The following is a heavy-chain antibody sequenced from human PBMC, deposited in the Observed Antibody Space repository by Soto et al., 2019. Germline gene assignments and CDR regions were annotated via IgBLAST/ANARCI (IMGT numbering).Heavy chain of an antibody. J-gene: IGHJ6*02. CDR1: GFAFDDYA. Sequence: DVQLVDSGGGLVQPGRSLRLSCAASGFAFDDYAMHWVRQAPGKGLEWVSGISWNSGTIGYADSVKGRFTISRDNAKNSLDLQMNSLRAEDTALYYCAKGRSGSYYNYYGMDVWGQGTTVAVSS. V-gene: IGHV3-9*01. CDR2: ISWNSGTI. D-gene: IGHD1-26*01. CDR3: AKGRSGSYYNYYGMDV.